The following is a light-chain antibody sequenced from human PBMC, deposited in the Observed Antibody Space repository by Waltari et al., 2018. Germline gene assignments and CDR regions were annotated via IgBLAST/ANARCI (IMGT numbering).Light chain of an antibody. J-gene: IGKJ4*01. CDR2: GSS. V-gene: IGKV3-11*01. CDR3: QQRSIWLT. CDR1: QSISTY. Sequence: EVVLTQSPATLSLSPGERATLSCRASQSISTYLAWYQQKAGQAPRLLIYGSSNRATGVPARFSVSGSGTDFTLTISNVEPEDFAVYYCQQRSIWLTFGGGTKVDLK.